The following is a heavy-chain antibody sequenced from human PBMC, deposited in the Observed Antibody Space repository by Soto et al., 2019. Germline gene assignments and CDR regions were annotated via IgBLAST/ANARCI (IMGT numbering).Heavy chain of an antibody. CDR3: ARGGYSSSWNEGYFDY. CDR2: TYYRSKRYN. J-gene: IGHJ4*02. CDR1: GDSVSSNSAA. Sequence: SQTLSLTCAISGDSVSSNSAAWNWIRQSPSRGLEWLGRTYYRSKRYNDYAVSVKSRITINPDTSKNQFSLQLNSVTPEDTAVYYCARGGYSSSWNEGYFDYWGQGTLVTVSS. V-gene: IGHV6-1*01. D-gene: IGHD6-13*01.